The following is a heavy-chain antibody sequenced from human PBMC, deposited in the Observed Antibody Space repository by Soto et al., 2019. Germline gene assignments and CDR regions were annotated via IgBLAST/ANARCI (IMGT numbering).Heavy chain of an antibody. CDR1: GFTFSSYW. Sequence: PAGSLSLTCVASGFTFSSYWMSWVRQAPRKGLEWVANIKQDGSEKYYVDSVKDRFTISRDNAKNSLYLQMNSLRAEDSAVYYCARVYPGSGWPYHYYGMDVWGQGTTVTVSS. CDR3: ARVYPGSGWPYHYYGMDV. D-gene: IGHD6-19*01. J-gene: IGHJ6*02. V-gene: IGHV3-7*01. CDR2: IKQDGSEK.